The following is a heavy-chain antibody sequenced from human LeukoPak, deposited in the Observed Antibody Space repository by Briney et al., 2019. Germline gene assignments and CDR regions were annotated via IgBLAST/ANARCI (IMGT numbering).Heavy chain of an antibody. CDR2: IIPILGIA. V-gene: IGHV1-69*04. D-gene: IGHD4-17*01. Sequence: GASVKVSCKASGGTSSSYAISWVRQAPGQGLEWMGRIIPILGIANYAQKFQGRVTITADKSTSTAYMELSSLRSEDTAVYYCASFRGYGDYVYYYYGMDVWGQGTTVTVSS. CDR1: GGTSSSYA. CDR3: ASFRGYGDYVYYYYGMDV. J-gene: IGHJ6*02.